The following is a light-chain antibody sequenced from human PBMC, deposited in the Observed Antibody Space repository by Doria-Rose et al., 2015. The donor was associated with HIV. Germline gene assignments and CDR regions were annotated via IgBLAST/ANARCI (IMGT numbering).Light chain of an antibody. J-gene: IGKJ1*01. CDR3: HQYGTSWT. Sequence: TRSPGTQSLSPGERATLSCRASQSFSSTYLAWYQQKPGRAPSLLIYDGSTRATGIPDRFSASGSGTDFPLTINRLEPEDFALYYCHQYGTSWTFGQGTKVEI. CDR1: QSFSSTY. CDR2: DGS. V-gene: IGKV3-20*01.